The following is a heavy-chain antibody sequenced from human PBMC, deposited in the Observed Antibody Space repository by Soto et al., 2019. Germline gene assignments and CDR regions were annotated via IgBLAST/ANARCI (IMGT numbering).Heavy chain of an antibody. CDR2: IIPIFGTA. V-gene: IGHV1-69*13. J-gene: IGHJ6*02. CDR3: ARPRDSSSASLYYYYGMDV. D-gene: IGHD6-6*01. Sequence: SVKVSCKASGGTFSSYAISWVRQAPGQGLEWMGGIIPIFGTANYAQKFQGRVTITADESTSTAYMELSSLRSEDTAVYYFARPRDSSSASLYYYYGMDVWGQGTTVTVSS. CDR1: GGTFSSYA.